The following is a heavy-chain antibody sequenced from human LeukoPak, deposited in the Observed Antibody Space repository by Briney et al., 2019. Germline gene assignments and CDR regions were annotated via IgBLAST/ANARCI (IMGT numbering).Heavy chain of an antibody. Sequence: SQTLSLTWAFSGDIFSSNSAAWNWIRQSPSRGLEWLERTYYRSKWYNDYAVSVKSRITINPDTSKNQFSLQLNSVTPEDTAVYYCARGGWELTYYYYGMDVWGQGTTVTVSS. J-gene: IGHJ6*02. V-gene: IGHV6-1*01. CDR3: ARGGWELTYYYYGMDV. D-gene: IGHD1-26*01. CDR2: TYYRSKWYN. CDR1: GDIFSSNSAA.